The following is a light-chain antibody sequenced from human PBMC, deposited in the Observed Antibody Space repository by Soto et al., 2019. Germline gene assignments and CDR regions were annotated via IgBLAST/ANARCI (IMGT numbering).Light chain of an antibody. J-gene: IGLJ1*01. V-gene: IGLV2-14*03. CDR1: SSDVGAYNF. CDR3: SAYTVSRTYV. Sequence: QSALTQPASVSGSPGQSITISCTGTSSDVGAYNFVSWHQQHPGKAPKLMIYNVYDRPSGISYRFSGSKSGNTASLTISGLQGEDEADYCCSAYTVSRTYVFGTGTKLTVL. CDR2: NVY.